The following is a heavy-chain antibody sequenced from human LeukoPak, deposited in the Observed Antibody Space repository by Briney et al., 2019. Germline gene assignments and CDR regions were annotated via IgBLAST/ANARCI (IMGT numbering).Heavy chain of an antibody. J-gene: IGHJ4*02. D-gene: IGHD5-12*01. CDR3: TKYSGYDPEVDY. Sequence: GGSLRLSCAASGFTFSNAWMSWVRQAPGKGLEWVGRIKSKTDGGTTDYAAPVKGRFTISRDDSKNTLYLQMNSLKTEDTAVYYCTKYSGYDPEVDYWRQGTLVTVSS. CDR1: GFTFSNAW. V-gene: IGHV3-15*01. CDR2: IKSKTDGGTT.